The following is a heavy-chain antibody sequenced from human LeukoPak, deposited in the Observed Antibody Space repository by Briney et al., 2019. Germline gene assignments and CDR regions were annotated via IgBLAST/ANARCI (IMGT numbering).Heavy chain of an antibody. CDR3: AREIIVARGAFDI. D-gene: IGHD5-12*01. Sequence: KPSETLSLTCAVYGGSLSGYYWSWFRQSPGKGLEWIGEVNHRGSTNYNPSLKSRVTISVDTSKKQFSLKLSSVTAADTAVYYCAREIIVARGAFDIWGQGTMVTVSS. J-gene: IGHJ3*02. CDR1: GGSLSGYY. V-gene: IGHV4-34*01. CDR2: VNHRGST.